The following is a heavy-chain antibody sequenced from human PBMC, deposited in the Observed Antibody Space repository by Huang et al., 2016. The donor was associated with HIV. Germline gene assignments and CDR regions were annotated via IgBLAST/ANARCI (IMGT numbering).Heavy chain of an antibody. D-gene: IGHD6-19*01. CDR1: GFKFDDYG. J-gene: IGHJ4*02. V-gene: IGHV3-9*01. Sequence: EVQLEEFGGRLVQPGRSLRLSCATYGFKFDDYGVHWVRQVRGGGRGGLAGISWNSGDRLDADSVRGWFAISRDNAVKSLYLQMDSLRREDTALYYCVKDRRMRGSGWTFFDNWGQGTLVDVSA. CDR3: VKDRRMRGSGWTFFDN. CDR2: ISWNSGDR.